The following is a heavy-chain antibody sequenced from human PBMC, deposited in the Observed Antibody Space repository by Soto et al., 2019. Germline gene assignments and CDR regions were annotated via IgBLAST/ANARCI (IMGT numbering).Heavy chain of an antibody. CDR3: ARKGYSGTYRYYFDH. Sequence: GGSLRLSCAASGFTFSSFGMHWVRQAPGKGLEWVAVIWYDGSDKYYADSVKGRFTISRDNSKNTLYLQMNSLRAEDTAVYYCARKGYSGTYRYYFDHWGQGTLVTVSS. D-gene: IGHD5-12*01. V-gene: IGHV3-33*01. CDR1: GFTFSSFG. J-gene: IGHJ4*02. CDR2: IWYDGSDK.